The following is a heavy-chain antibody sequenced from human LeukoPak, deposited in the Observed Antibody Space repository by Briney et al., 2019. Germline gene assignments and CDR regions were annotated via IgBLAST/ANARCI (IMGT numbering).Heavy chain of an antibody. CDR3: ATTDPFRAAAGIDYYYYMDV. CDR2: MNANSGNT. J-gene: IGHJ6*03. Sequence: GASVKVSCKASGYAFTSYDINWVRQATGQGLEWMGWMNANSGNTGYAQKFQGRVTITADKSTSTAYMGLSSLRSEDTAVYYCATTDPFRAAAGIDYYYYMDVWGKGTTVTVSS. D-gene: IGHD6-13*01. V-gene: IGHV1-8*03. CDR1: GYAFTSYD.